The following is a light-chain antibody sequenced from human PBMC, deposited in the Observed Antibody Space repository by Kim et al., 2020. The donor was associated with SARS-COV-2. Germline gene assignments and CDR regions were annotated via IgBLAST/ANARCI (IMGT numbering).Light chain of an antibody. CDR2: DAF. V-gene: IGKV1-27*01. CDR1: QDINNY. Sequence: DIQMTQSPSSLSASVGDRVTITCRASQDINNYLAWYQVKPGRGPRLMIYDAFALQPGVPSRFSGSGSGSDFTLTISSLQPEDVATYYCQKYNSETWTFGQGTNVDIK. CDR3: QKYNSETWT. J-gene: IGKJ1*01.